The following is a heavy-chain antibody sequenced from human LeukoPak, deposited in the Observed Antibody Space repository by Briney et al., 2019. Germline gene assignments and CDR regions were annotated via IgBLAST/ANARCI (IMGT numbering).Heavy chain of an antibody. CDR1: GFTFSGHS. CDR3: ARDPDSSGSGWYYLDY. V-gene: IGHV3-21*06. J-gene: IGHJ4*02. CDR2: ISSSSSSI. D-gene: IGHD6-19*01. Sequence: GGSLRLSCAASGFTFSGHSMNWVRQAPGKGLEWVSYISSSSSSIYYADSVKGRFTISRDNAKNSLYLQMNSLRAEDTAVYYCARDPDSSGSGWYYLDYCGQGSLVTVSS.